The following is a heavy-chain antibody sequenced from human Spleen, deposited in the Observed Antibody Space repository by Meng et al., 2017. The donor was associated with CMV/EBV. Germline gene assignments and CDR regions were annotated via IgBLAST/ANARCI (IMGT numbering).Heavy chain of an antibody. CDR1: GFTFSDYY. J-gene: IGHJ5*01. V-gene: IGHV3-11*04. D-gene: IGHD3-10*01. CDR2: ISSSGSTI. CDR3: ARWVGVTVRGGQGFDS. Sequence: GGSLRLSCAASGFTFSDYYMSWIRQAPGKGLEWVSYISSSGSTIHYADSVKGRFTISRDNAQNSLYLQVNSLRVEDTAVYYCARWVGVTVRGGQGFDSWGQGTLVTVSS.